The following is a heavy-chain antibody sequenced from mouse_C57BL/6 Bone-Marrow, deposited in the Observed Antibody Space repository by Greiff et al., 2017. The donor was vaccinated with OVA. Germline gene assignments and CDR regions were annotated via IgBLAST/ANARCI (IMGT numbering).Heavy chain of an antibody. D-gene: IGHD2-5*01. J-gene: IGHJ4*01. CDR1: GYTFTGYE. Sequence: VQLQQPGAELVRPGASVTLSCKASGYTFTGYEMHWVKQTPVHGLEWIGAIDPETGGTAYNQKFKGKAILTADKSSSTAYMELRSLTSEDSAVYYCTRGYSNCYAMDYWGQGTSVTVSS. CDR3: TRGYSNCYAMDY. CDR2: IDPETGGT. V-gene: IGHV1-15*01.